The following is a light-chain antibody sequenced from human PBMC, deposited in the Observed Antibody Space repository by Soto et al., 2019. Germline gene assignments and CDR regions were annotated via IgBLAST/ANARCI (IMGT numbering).Light chain of an antibody. CDR3: MQSKQLPPT. J-gene: IGKJ5*01. V-gene: IGKV2D-29*02. CDR2: EVS. CDR1: QSLLHITGETF. Sequence: DVVMTQTPFSLSVAPGQAAPISCKSSQSLLHITGETFLFWYLQKPGQSPQLLIYEVSTRVSGVPDRFSGSGSGTYFTLEISRVEADDVGTYYCMQSKQLPPTFGQGTRLEIK.